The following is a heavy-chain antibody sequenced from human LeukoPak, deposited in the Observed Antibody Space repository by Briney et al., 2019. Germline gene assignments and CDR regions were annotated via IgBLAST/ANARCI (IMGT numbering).Heavy chain of an antibody. CDR2: ISYDGGNK. D-gene: IGHD6-6*01. J-gene: IGHJ4*02. CDR1: GFTFSTYG. Sequence: GGSLRLSCAASGFTFSTYGMHWVRQAPGKGLEWVAVISYDGGNKYYADSVKGRFTISRDNSKNTLYLQMNSLKTEDTAVYYCTRVLAAREDYWGQGTLVTVSS. CDR3: TRVLAAREDY. V-gene: IGHV3-30*03.